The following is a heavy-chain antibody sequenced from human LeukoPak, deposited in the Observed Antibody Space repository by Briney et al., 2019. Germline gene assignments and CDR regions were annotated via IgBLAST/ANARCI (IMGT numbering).Heavy chain of an antibody. Sequence: SGTLSLTCTVSGGSISSYYWSWIRQPPGKGLEWIGYIYYSGSTNYNPSLKSRVTISVDTSKNQFSLKLSSVTAADTAVYYCARHGRRPEFDYWGQGTLVTVSS. CDR1: GGSISSYY. CDR3: ARHGRRPEFDY. J-gene: IGHJ4*02. V-gene: IGHV4-59*08. CDR2: IYYSGST.